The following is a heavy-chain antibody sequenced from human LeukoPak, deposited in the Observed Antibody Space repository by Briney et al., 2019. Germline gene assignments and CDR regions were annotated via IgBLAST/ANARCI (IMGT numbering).Heavy chain of an antibody. Sequence: PSETLSLTCTVSGGSISSYYWSWVRQPAGKGLEWIGRIYSTGSTNYNPSLKSRATMSVDTSKNQFSLKLSSVTAADTAVYYCAREVKSSAGPASRREFDCWGQGTLVTVSS. CDR2: IYSTGST. CDR3: AREVKSSAGPASRREFDC. V-gene: IGHV4-4*07. CDR1: GGSISSYY. D-gene: IGHD6-13*01. J-gene: IGHJ4*02.